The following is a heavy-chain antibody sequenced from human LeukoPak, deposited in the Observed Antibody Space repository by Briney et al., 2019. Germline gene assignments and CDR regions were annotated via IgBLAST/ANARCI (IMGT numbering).Heavy chain of an antibody. CDR2: IYHSGST. CDR3: ARVVPDRNYFDY. Sequence: QPSQTLSLTCTVSGGSISSGGYYWSWIRQPPGKGLEWIGYIYHSGSTYYNPSLKSRVTISVDTSKNQFSLKLSSVTAADTAVYYCARVVPDRNYFDYWGQGTLVTVSS. D-gene: IGHD6-13*01. J-gene: IGHJ4*02. V-gene: IGHV4-30-2*05. CDR1: GGSISSGGYY.